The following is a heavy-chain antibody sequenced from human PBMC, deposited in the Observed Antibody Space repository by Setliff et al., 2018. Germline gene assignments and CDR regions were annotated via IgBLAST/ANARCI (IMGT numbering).Heavy chain of an antibody. J-gene: IGHJ4*02. Sequence: PSETLSLTCAVSGVSVNSLTWWSWVRQTPGKGLEWIGFIYHDGNPKFNPSVNYNPSLKSRITMSIDKSKNQFSINLRSVTAADTAVYYCTRGGERYHTASWGQGALVTVSS. D-gene: IGHD2-2*01. CDR1: GVSVNSLTW. CDR3: TRGGERYHTAS. V-gene: IGHV4-4*02. CDR2: IYHDGNPKFNPSV.